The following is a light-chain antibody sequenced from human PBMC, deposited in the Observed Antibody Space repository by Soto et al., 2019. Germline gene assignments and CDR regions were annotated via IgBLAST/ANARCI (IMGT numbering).Light chain of an antibody. CDR1: SSDVGRYNY. CDR3: STFGGTGV. CDR2: EVT. Sequence: QSALTQPRSVSGSPGQSVTISCTGTSSDVGRYNYVSWYQQHPGKAPKLMIYEVTNRPSGVSNRFSGSKSGDTASLTITGLQADDEADYYCSTFGGTGVFGTGTKVTVL. J-gene: IGLJ1*01. V-gene: IGLV2-14*01.